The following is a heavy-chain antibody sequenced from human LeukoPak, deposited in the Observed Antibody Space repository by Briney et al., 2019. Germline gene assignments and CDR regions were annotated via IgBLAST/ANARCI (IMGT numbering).Heavy chain of an antibody. CDR1: GVTFSGYY. CDR3: ARDVLLWFGERKFDP. CDR2: INHSGST. D-gene: IGHD3-10*01. J-gene: IGHJ5*02. V-gene: IGHV4-34*01. Sequence: SETLSLTCAVYGVTFSGYYWSWIRQPPGKGLEWIGEINHSGSTNYNPSLKSRVTISVDTSKHQFSLKLSSVTAADTAVYYCARDVLLWFGERKFDPWGQGTLVTVST.